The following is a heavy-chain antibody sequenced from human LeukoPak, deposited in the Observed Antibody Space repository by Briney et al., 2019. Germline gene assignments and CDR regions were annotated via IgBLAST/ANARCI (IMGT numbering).Heavy chain of an antibody. CDR3: ASATWNYVPDY. V-gene: IGHV4-59*12. D-gene: IGHD1-7*01. CDR2: IYYSGST. CDR1: GGSFSGYY. Sequence: SETLSLTCAVYGGSFSGYYWSWIRQPPGKGLEWIGYIYYSGSTNYNPSLKSRVTISVDTSKNQFSLKLSSVTAADTAVYYCASATWNYVPDYWGQGTLVTVSS. J-gene: IGHJ4*02.